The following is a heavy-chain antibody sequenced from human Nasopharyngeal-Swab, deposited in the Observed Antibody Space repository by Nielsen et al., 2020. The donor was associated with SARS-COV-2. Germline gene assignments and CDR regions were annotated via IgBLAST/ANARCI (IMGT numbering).Heavy chain of an antibody. Sequence: GGSLRLSCAASGLTFRNAWMNWVRQVPGRGLEWVGRIKSKTDGGATDYAAPVKGRFSISRDDSKNTIYVQMSSLKTEDTAVYYCTTYYGDSHSYFYYHAMDVWGQGTTVTVSS. CDR2: IKSKTDGGAT. V-gene: IGHV3-15*01. D-gene: IGHD4-17*01. CDR3: TTYYGDSHSYFYYHAMDV. CDR1: GLTFRNAW. J-gene: IGHJ6*02.